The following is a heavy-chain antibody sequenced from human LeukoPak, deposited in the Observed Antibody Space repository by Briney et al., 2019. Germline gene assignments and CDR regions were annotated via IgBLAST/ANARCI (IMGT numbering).Heavy chain of an antibody. D-gene: IGHD2-2*01. Sequence: GGSLRLSCAASGFTFSYYWMTWVRQAPGKGLEWVANIKQDGSEKYYVDSVKGRFTISRDNSKNTLYLQMNSLTAEDTALHYCARARYCSSTSCFLDYWGQGTLVTVSS. CDR1: GFTFSYYW. V-gene: IGHV3-7*03. CDR2: IKQDGSEK. CDR3: ARARYCSSTSCFLDY. J-gene: IGHJ4*02.